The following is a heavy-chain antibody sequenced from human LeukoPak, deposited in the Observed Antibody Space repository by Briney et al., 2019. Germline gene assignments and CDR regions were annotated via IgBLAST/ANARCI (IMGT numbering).Heavy chain of an antibody. D-gene: IGHD3-3*01. CDR1: GFTFSSYE. J-gene: IGHJ3*02. CDR2: ISTSSSYI. V-gene: IGHV3-21*01. CDR3: ARGDPDISFGVAGEAFDI. Sequence: GGSLRLSCAASGFTFSSYEMNWVRQAPGKGLEWVSSISTSSSYIYYADSVRGRFTISRDNAKNSLYLQMNSLRAEDTAVYYCARGDPDISFGVAGEAFDIWGQGTMVTVSS.